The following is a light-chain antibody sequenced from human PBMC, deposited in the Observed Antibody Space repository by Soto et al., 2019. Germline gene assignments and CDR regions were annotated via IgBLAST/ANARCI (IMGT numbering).Light chain of an antibody. CDR3: QQYSSHST. J-gene: IGKJ1*01. V-gene: IGKV1-5*01. CDR1: KNINTC. CDR2: DAP. Sequence: GDRVTITFRAGKNINTCVALYQQKPGKAPKLLIYDAPSLESGVPSRVSGSGSGTEFSLTISSLQPDDFATYYCQQYSSHSTFGQGTKVDIK.